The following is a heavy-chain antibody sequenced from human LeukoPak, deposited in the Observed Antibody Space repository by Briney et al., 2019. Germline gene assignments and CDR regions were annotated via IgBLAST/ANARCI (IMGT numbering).Heavy chain of an antibody. CDR1: GGSISSYY. V-gene: IGHV4-59*01. Sequence: SETLSLTCTVSGGSISSYYWSWIRQPPGKGLEWIGYIYYSGSTNYNPSLKSRVTISVDTSKNQFSLKLSSVTAADTAVYYCARLVGPVTYPFDYWGQGTLVTVSS. CDR2: IYYSGST. J-gene: IGHJ4*02. D-gene: IGHD4-17*01. CDR3: ARLVGPVTYPFDY.